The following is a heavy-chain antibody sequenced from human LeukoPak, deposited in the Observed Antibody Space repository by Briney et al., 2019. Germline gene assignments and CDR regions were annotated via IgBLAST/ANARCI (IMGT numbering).Heavy chain of an antibody. D-gene: IGHD2-2*01. CDR2: IIPIFGTA. J-gene: IGHJ3*02. CDR1: GGTFSSYA. Sequence: SVKVSCKASGGTFSSYAISWVRQAPGQGLEWMGGIIPIFGTANYAQKFQGRVTITADESTSTAYMELSSLRSEDTAVYYCARGIGYCSSTSCPQAGAFDIWGQGTMVTVSS. CDR3: ARGIGYCSSTSCPQAGAFDI. V-gene: IGHV1-69*01.